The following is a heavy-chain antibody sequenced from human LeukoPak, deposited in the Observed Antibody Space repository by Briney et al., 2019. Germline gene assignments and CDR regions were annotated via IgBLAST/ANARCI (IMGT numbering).Heavy chain of an antibody. CDR3: AAADYGGYVIAD. J-gene: IGHJ4*02. D-gene: IGHD4-17*01. Sequence: GASVKVSCKASGFTFTSSAMQWVRQARGQRLEWIGWIVVGSGNTNYAQKFQERVTITRDMSTSTAYMELSSLRSEDTAVYYCAAADYGGYVIADWGQGTLVTVSS. V-gene: IGHV1-58*02. CDR2: IVVGSGNT. CDR1: GFTFTSSA.